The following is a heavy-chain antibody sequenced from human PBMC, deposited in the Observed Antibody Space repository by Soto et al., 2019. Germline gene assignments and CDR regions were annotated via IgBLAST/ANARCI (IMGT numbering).Heavy chain of an antibody. V-gene: IGHV4-4*02. J-gene: IGHJ6*02. CDR1: GGSINNGYW. D-gene: IGHD6-19*01. CDR3: AYSSGWWRLDV. Sequence: QVHLQESGPGLVKPSGTLSLTCGVSGGSINNGYWWTWVRQPPGKGLEWIGEKHHSGSTNYNLSLKSRVSISLDKSKNQFPLILSSVTAADTAVYYCAYSSGWWRLDVWGQGTTVTVSS. CDR2: KHHSGST.